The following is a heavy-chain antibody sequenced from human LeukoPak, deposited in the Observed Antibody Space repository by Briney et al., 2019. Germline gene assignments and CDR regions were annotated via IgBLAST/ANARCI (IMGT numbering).Heavy chain of an antibody. D-gene: IGHD4-23*01. J-gene: IGHJ3*02. CDR1: GCTFSGYW. Sequence: PGGSLRLSCAASGCTFSGYWMHWVRQAPGKGLVWVSRIPGDGSSTSYADSVKGRFTISRDNSKNTLYLQMNSLRADDTAVYYCARLFSELVTAWTFDIWGQGTMVTVSS. CDR2: IPGDGSST. V-gene: IGHV3-74*01. CDR3: ARLFSELVTAWTFDI.